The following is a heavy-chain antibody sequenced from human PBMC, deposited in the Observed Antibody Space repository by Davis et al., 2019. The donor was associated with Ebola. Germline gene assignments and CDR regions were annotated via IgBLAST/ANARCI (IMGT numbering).Heavy chain of an antibody. CDR1: GYTFTSYG. CDR3: TRSPGTTPDDAFDI. CDR2: ISAYNGNT. V-gene: IGHV1-18*01. J-gene: IGHJ3*02. Sequence: ASVKVSCKASGYTFTSYGISWVRQAPGQGLEWMGWISAYNGNTNYAQKLQGRVTMTTDTSTSTAYMELRSLRSDDTAVYYCTRSPGTTPDDAFDIWGQGTMVTVSS. D-gene: IGHD1-7*01.